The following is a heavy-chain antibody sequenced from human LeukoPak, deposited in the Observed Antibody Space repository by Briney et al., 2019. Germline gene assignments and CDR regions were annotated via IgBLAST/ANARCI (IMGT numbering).Heavy chain of an antibody. V-gene: IGHV4-31*03. CDR2: IHYSGST. CDR1: GGSISVGAYY. J-gene: IGHJ4*02. Sequence: SQTLSLTCTVAGGSISVGAYYWSWIRQHPGKGLEWIGYIHYSGSTYYNPSLKSRTVISKDTSKNQFSLKLTSVTAADTAVYYSARKSGYARDYWGQGNLVTVSS. CDR3: ARKSGYARDY. D-gene: IGHD5-12*01.